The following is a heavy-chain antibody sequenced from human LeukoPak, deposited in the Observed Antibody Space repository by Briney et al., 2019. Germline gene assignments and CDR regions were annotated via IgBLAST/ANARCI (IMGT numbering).Heavy chain of an antibody. D-gene: IGHD5-18*01. CDR3: ARAVDSYGSYFDY. V-gene: IGHV4-59*01. CDR1: GGSFSGYY. Sequence: KPSETLSLTCAVYGGSFSGYYWSWIRQPPGKGLEWIGYIYYSGSTNYNPSLKSRVTISVDTSKNQFSLKLSSVTAADTAVYYCARAVDSYGSYFDYWGQGTLVTVSS. J-gene: IGHJ4*02. CDR2: IYYSGST.